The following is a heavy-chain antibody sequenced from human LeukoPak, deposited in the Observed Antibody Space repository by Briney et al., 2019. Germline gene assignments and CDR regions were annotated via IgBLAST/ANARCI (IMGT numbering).Heavy chain of an antibody. D-gene: IGHD3-3*01. J-gene: IGHJ6*03. CDR1: GYTFTSYD. Sequence: ASVKVSCKASGYTFTSYDINWVRQATGQGLEWMGWMNPNSGNTGYAQKFQGRVTITRNTSISTAYMELSSLRSEDTAVYYCASRYCDFWSGPYYYYYYMDVWGKGTTVTVSS. V-gene: IGHV1-8*03. CDR2: MNPNSGNT. CDR3: ASRYCDFWSGPYYYYYYMDV.